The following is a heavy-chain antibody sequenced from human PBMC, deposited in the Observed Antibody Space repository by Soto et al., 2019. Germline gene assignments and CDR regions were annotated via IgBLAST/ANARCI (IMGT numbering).Heavy chain of an antibody. CDR2: IDSRGYNT. CDR1: GFTFSNFA. Sequence: DVQLLESGGGLVQPGGSLTLSCVASGFTFSNFAMSWVRQAPGEGLEWISLIDSRGYNTYYADSVKGRFTLSRDNSHNTLFLQMNSLRAEDTALYYCARAPAAKGYYYYYYGMDVWGQGTTVTVSS. J-gene: IGHJ6*02. CDR3: ARAPAAKGYYYYYYGMDV. V-gene: IGHV3-23*01.